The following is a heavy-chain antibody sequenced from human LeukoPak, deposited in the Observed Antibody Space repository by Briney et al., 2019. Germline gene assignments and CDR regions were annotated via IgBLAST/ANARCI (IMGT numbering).Heavy chain of an antibody. Sequence: SETLSLTCTVSGGSISSSRYYWGWIRQPPGKGLEWIGSISYSGNTYCIPSLKSRVTISVDTSKNQFSLKLSSVTAADTAVYYCARGDGGNFDYWGQGTLVTVSS. V-gene: IGHV4-39*07. CDR3: ARGDGGNFDY. D-gene: IGHD4-23*01. J-gene: IGHJ4*02. CDR1: GGSISSSRYY. CDR2: ISYSGNT.